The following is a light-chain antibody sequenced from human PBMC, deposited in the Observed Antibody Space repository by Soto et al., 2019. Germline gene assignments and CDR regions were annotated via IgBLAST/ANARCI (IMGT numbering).Light chain of an antibody. CDR2: GAS. CDR3: QQYGSSPIT. V-gene: IGKV3-20*01. Sequence: EIVLTQSPGTLSLSPGERATLSCRASQSVTSSHLAWYQQKPGQAPRLVIYGASGRAPCSPDRFNGSGSGTDFTLTISRLEPENFAAYYCQQYGSSPITFGQGTRLEIK. CDR1: QSVTSSH. J-gene: IGKJ5*01.